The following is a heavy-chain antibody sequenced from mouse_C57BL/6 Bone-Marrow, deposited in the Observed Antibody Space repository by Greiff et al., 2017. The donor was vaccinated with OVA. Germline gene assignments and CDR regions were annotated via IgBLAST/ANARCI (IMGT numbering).Heavy chain of an antibody. CDR1: GYSFTGYY. Sequence: EVQLQQSGPELVKPGASVKISCKASGYSFTGYYMNWVKQSPEKSLEWIGEINPSTGGTTYNQKFKAKATLTVDKSSSTAYMQLKSLTSEDSAVDYCAPLSYYAMDYWGQGTSVTVSS. CDR2: INPSTGGT. CDR3: APLSYYAMDY. J-gene: IGHJ4*01. V-gene: IGHV1-42*01.